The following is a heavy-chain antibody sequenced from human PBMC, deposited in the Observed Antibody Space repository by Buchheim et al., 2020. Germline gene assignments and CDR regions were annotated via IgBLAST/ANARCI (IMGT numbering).Heavy chain of an antibody. J-gene: IGHJ5*01. Sequence: EVQLVESGGGLVQPGGSLKLSCAASGFTFDTYWMAWVRQAPGKGLEWVANIKYDGTEIYYVDSVKGRVTMSRDNAKNSLYLEMNSLRAEDTAVFYCARVIDYGWYGCWGQGAL. CDR2: IKYDGTEI. D-gene: IGHD4/OR15-4a*01. CDR3: ARVIDYGWYGC. CDR1: GFTFDTYW. V-gene: IGHV3-7*04.